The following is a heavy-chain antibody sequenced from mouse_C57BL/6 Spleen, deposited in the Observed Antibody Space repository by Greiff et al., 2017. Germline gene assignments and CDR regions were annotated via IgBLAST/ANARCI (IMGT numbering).Heavy chain of an antibody. J-gene: IGHJ2*01. CDR1: GYTFTSYW. Sequence: QVQLQQPGAELVKPGASVKLSCKASGYTFTSYWMQWVKQRPGQGLEWIGEIDPSDSYPNYNQKFKGKATLTVDTSSSTAYMQLSSLTSEDSAVYYCARGGQRRLHVWGKGTTLTVAS. CDR3: ARGGQRRLHV. CDR2: IDPSDSYP. D-gene: IGHD3-2*02. V-gene: IGHV1-50*01.